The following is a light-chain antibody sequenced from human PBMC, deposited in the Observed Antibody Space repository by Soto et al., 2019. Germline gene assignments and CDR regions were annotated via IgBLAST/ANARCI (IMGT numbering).Light chain of an antibody. CDR3: QQFNSYPRLT. Sequence: AIQLTQSPSSLSASVGDRVTITCRASQGISSALAWYQQKPGKAPKLLIYDASSLESGVPSRFSGSGSGTDFTLTISGLQPEDFATYYCQQFNSYPRLTFGGGTKVEIK. CDR1: QGISSA. CDR2: DAS. J-gene: IGKJ4*01. V-gene: IGKV1-13*02.